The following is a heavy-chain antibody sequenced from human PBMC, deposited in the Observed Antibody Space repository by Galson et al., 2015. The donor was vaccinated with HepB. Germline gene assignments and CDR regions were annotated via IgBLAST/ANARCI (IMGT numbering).Heavy chain of an antibody. J-gene: IGHJ5*02. CDR1: GYTFTNYA. CDR3: AREIAEVLGNWFDP. Sequence: SVKVSCKASGYTFTNYAMNWVRQAPGQGLEWMGWINTNTGNPTYAQGFTGRFVFSLDTSVSTAYLQISRLKAEDTAVYYCAREIAEVLGNWFDPWGQGTLVTVSS. CDR2: INTNTGNP. D-gene: IGHD6-13*01. V-gene: IGHV7-4-1*02.